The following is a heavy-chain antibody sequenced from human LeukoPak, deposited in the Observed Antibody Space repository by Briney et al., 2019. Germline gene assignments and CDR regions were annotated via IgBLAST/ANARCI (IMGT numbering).Heavy chain of an antibody. CDR3: ARVSYSSSWYVGYYYYGMDV. Sequence: GGSLRLSCAASGFTFSSYSMNWVRQAPGKGLEWVSSISSSSSYIYYADSVKGRFTISRDNAKNSLYLQMNSLRAEDTAVYYCARVSYSSSWYVGYYYYGMDVWGQGTTVTVSS. CDR2: ISSSSSYI. V-gene: IGHV3-21*01. J-gene: IGHJ6*02. D-gene: IGHD6-13*01. CDR1: GFTFSSYS.